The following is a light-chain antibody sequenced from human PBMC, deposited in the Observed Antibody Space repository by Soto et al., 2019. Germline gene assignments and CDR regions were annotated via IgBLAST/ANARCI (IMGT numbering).Light chain of an antibody. CDR3: QQYGSSPWT. Sequence: ETVLTQSPGTLSLSPGERATLSCRASQTIRSNYLAWYRQTPGQAPRLLIYGASNRATGIADRFSGSGSGTDFTLLISRLDPEDFALYYCQQYGSSPWTFGQGTKVEIK. J-gene: IGKJ1*01. CDR1: QTIRSNY. V-gene: IGKV3-20*01. CDR2: GAS.